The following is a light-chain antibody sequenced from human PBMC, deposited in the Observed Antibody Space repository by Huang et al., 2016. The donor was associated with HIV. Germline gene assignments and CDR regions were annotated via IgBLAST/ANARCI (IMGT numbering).Light chain of an antibody. CDR1: QCLNSA. CDR2: GAS. Sequence: EIVLMQSPATLSVSPGDSATLSCRASQCLNSALAWYRQAPGQAPRLLIYGASTRATGIPARFSGSGFLTEFTLTISRLESEDFALYYCQQYNDWPLTFGGGTKVEI. V-gene: IGKV3-15*01. CDR3: QQYNDWPLT. J-gene: IGKJ4*01.